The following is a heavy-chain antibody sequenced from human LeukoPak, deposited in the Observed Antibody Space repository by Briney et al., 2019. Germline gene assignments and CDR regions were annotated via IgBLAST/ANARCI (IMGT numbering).Heavy chain of an antibody. CDR2: ISRSGDYI. CDR1: RFTFSDYD. D-gene: IGHD1-26*01. Sequence: PGGSLRLSCAASRFTFSDYDMNWVRQAPGKGLEWVAFISRSGDYIFYADSVKGRFTISRDNSKNTLYLQMNSLTDEDTAVYYCAKKWGVGTTTLDYFDYWGQGTLVTVSS. CDR3: AKKWGVGTTTLDYFDY. V-gene: IGHV3-21*04. J-gene: IGHJ4*02.